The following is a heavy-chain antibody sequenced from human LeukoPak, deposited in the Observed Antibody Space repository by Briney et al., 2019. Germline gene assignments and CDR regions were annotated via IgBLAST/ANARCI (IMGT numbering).Heavy chain of an antibody. CDR2: IYYSGST. V-gene: IGHV4-59*08. CDR3: DRLLGRARGYSYGYVRIYDAFDI. J-gene: IGHJ3*02. CDR1: GGSISSYY. D-gene: IGHD5-18*01. Sequence: SETLSLTCTVSGGSISSYYWSWIRQPPGKGLEWIGYIYYSGSTNYNPSLKSRVTISVDTSKNQFSLKLSSVTAADTAVYYCDRLLGRARGYSYGYVRIYDAFDIWGQGTMVTVSS.